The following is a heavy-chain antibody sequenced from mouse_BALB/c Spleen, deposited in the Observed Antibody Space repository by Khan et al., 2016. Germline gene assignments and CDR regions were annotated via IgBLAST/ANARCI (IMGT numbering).Heavy chain of an antibody. V-gene: IGHV7-3*02. CDR2: IRNKANGYTT. CDR1: GFTFTDYY. CDR3: ARTGPFAY. D-gene: IGHD4-1*01. J-gene: IGHJ3*01. Sequence: EVQLQESGGGLVQPGGSLRLSCATSGFTFTDYYMSWVRQPPGKALEWLGFIRNKANGYTTEYSASVKGRFTISRDNSQSILYLQMNTLRAEDSATYDCARTGPFAYWGQGTLVTVSA.